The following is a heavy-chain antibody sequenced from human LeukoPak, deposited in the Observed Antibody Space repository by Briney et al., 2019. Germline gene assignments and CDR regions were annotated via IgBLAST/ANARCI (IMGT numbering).Heavy chain of an antibody. CDR3: ARRPLCSTSSCYDFDY. CDR1: GYYFTTYW. CDR2: NYPADSDT. D-gene: IGHD2-2*01. J-gene: IGHJ4*02. Sequence: GESLKISCKGSGYYFTTYWIGWVRQMPGKGLEWMGINYPADSDTRYSPSFQGQVTISADKSINTAYLQWSSLRASDTAMYYCARRPLCSTSSCYDFDYWGQGTLVTVSS. V-gene: IGHV5-51*01.